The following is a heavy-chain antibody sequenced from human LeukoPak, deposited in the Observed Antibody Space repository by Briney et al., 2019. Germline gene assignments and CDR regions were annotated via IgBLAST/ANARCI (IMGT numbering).Heavy chain of an antibody. CDR1: GFTFSSYA. V-gene: IGHV3-23*01. Sequence: GGSLRLSCAAPGFTFSSYAMSWVRQAPGKGLEWVSAVSGSGGSTYYADSVKGRFTISRGNSKNTLYLQMNSLRAEDTAVYYCAKDQDDYGDCGVAFDIWGQGTMVTVSS. J-gene: IGHJ3*02. D-gene: IGHD4-17*01. CDR3: AKDQDDYGDCGVAFDI. CDR2: VSGSGGST.